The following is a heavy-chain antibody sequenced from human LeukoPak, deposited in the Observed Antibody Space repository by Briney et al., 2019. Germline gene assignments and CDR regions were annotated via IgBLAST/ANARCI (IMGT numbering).Heavy chain of an antibody. CDR1: GYTFTGYY. V-gene: IGHV1-2*06. CDR2: INPNSGGT. Sequence: ASVKVSCKASGYTFTGYYMHWVRQAPGQGLEWMGRINPNSGGTNYAQKFQGRVTMTRDTSTSTAYMELSKLRSDDTAVYYCATPYDYVWGSPMDVWGKGTTVTVSS. D-gene: IGHD3-16*01. J-gene: IGHJ6*03. CDR3: ATPYDYVWGSPMDV.